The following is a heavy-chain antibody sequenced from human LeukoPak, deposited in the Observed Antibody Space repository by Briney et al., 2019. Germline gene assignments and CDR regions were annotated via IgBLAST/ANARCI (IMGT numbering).Heavy chain of an antibody. J-gene: IGHJ4*02. CDR2: IRYDGSNK. CDR1: GFTFSSYG. V-gene: IGHV3-30*02. Sequence: PGGSLRLSCAASGFTFSSYGMHWVRQAPGKGLEWVAFIRYDGSNKYYADSVKGRFTISRDNSKNTLYLQMNSLRAEDTAVYYCAKPMTTVTTHPLPFDYWRQGTLVTVSS. CDR3: AKPMTTVTTHPLPFDY. D-gene: IGHD4-17*01.